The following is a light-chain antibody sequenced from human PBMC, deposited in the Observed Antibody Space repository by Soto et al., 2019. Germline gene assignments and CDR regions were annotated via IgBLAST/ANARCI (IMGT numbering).Light chain of an antibody. CDR3: QQSYGNTG. J-gene: IGKJ3*01. Sequence: DIQMTQSPSSLSASVGDRDTITCRASQGISSSLAWYQHKPGKVPELLIYAASTLHSGVPSRFSGSGSGTDFTLIISSLEPEDVATYYCQQSYGNTGFAPGTKVDIK. V-gene: IGKV1-27*01. CDR1: QGISSS. CDR2: AAS.